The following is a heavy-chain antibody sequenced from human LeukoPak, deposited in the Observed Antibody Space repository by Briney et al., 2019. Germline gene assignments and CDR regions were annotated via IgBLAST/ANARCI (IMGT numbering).Heavy chain of an antibody. J-gene: IGHJ4*02. CDR3: RETAVVPFDY. V-gene: IGHV3-23*01. Sequence: GGSLRLSCAASGFTFSSCAMSWVRQAPGKGLECVSAISGSGGSTYYADSVKCRFTISRVNSKNTLYLQMNSLRAEDTAVYYCRETAVVPFDYWGQGPLVTVSS. CDR2: ISGSGGST. CDR1: GFTFSSCA. D-gene: IGHD3-22*01.